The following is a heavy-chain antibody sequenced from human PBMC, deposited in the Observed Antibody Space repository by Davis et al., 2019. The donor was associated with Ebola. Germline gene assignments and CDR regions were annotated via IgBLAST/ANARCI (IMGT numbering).Heavy chain of an antibody. CDR1: GYTFTGYY. Sequence: ASVKVSCKASGYTFTGYYMHWVRQAPGQGLEWMGWISAYNGNTNYAQKFQGRVTITADESTSTAYMELSSLRSEDTAVYYCAANGIQYYYDSSGYYPSYGMDVWGQGTTVTVSS. CDR2: ISAYNGNT. D-gene: IGHD3-22*01. CDR3: AANGIQYYYDSSGYYPSYGMDV. V-gene: IGHV1-18*04. J-gene: IGHJ6*02.